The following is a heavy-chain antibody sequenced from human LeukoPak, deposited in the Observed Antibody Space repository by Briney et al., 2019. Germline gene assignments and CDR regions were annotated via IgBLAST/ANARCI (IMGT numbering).Heavy chain of an antibody. J-gene: IGHJ3*02. CDR2: IFDSGAPT. D-gene: IGHD3-16*01. Sequence: PGGSLRLSCVASGFSFGRYAMNWVRQAPGKGLEWVSSIFDSGAPTYYADSVKGRFTISRDNSKNTLYVQMESLRAEDTAVYYCTKAVGGGRDAYDIWGQGTMVTVSS. V-gene: IGHV3-23*01. CDR1: GFSFGRYA. CDR3: TKAVGGGRDAYDI.